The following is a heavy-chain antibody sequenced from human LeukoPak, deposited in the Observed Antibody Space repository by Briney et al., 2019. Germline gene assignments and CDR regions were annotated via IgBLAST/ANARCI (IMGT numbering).Heavy chain of an antibody. J-gene: IGHJ4*02. Sequence: GRSLRLSCAASGFTFSSYAMHWVRQAPGKGLEWVAVISYDGSNKYYADSVKGRFTISRDNSKNTLYLQMNSLRAEDTAVYYCARDLSRRGYGAGIDYWGQGTLVTVPS. D-gene: IGHD5-12*01. CDR1: GFTFSSYA. CDR3: ARDLSRRGYGAGIDY. CDR2: ISYDGSNK. V-gene: IGHV3-30-3*01.